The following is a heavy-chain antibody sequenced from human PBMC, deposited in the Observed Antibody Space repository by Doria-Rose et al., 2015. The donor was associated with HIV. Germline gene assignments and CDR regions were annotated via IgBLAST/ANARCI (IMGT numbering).Heavy chain of an antibody. V-gene: IGHV2-26*01. CDR2: IFSDDER. Sequence: ESGPVLVKPTETLTLTCTVSGVSLSSPGMGVSWIRQPPGKALEWLANIFSDDERSYKTSLKSRLTISRCTSKRQLVLTMTDMDPVDTATYYCARIKSSRWYHKYYFDFWGQGTLVIVSA. D-gene: IGHD6-13*01. J-gene: IGHJ4*02. CDR1: GVSLSSPGMG. CDR3: ARIKSSRWYHKYYFDF.